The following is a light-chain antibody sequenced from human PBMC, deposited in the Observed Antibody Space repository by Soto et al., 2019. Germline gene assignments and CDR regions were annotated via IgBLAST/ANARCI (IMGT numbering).Light chain of an antibody. Sequence: EIVLTQSAATLSLSPGERATLSCRASQRISRSLAWYQHKPGQAPRLLIFDTSNRATGIPARFSGSGSGTNFTLTISSLEPEDFAIYYCQQRGSWPRTFGQGTKVDIK. J-gene: IGKJ1*01. CDR2: DTS. V-gene: IGKV3-11*01. CDR3: QQRGSWPRT. CDR1: QRISRS.